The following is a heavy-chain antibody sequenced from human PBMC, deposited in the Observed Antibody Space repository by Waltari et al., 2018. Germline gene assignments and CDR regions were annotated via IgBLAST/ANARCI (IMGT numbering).Heavy chain of an antibody. CDR2: IKSRTDGGTI. CDR1: GFTFSNAW. D-gene: IGHD3-16*01. J-gene: IGHJ4*02. Sequence: EVQLVESGGGLVKPGGSLRLSCAASGFTFSNAWMRWVRQAPGKGLEWVGHIKSRTDGGTIDYAAPVKGRFTISRDDSKNTLYLQMNSLKTEDTAVYYCATWRSYFDYWGQGTLVTVSS. V-gene: IGHV3-15*01. CDR3: ATWRSYFDY.